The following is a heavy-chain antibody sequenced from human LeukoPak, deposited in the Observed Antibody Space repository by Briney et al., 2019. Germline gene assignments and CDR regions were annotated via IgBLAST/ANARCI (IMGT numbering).Heavy chain of an antibody. V-gene: IGHV4-34*01. CDR1: GGSFSGYY. Sequence: SETVSLTCAVYGGSFSGYYWSWIRQPPGKGLEWIGEINHNGSTNYNPSLKSRVTILVDTSKNKFSLKLSSVTAADTAVYYCASVSYCSSTSCYSRSYYYYYYMDVWGKGTTVTVSS. J-gene: IGHJ6*03. CDR3: ASVSYCSSTSCYSRSYYYYYYMDV. CDR2: INHNGST. D-gene: IGHD2-2*01.